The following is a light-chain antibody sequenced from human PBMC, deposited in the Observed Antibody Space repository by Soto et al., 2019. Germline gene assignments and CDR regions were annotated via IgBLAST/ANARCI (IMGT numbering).Light chain of an antibody. CDR2: DAS. Sequence: DIHLTQSPSSLSASVGDRVTISCRASQGIGTYLTWYHQKPGRAPHLLIYDASTLQTGAPSRFSGRASATDFTPTISSLQPEDVGTYFCQQPYHTPPWTFGQGTRVEI. CDR1: QGIGTY. V-gene: IGKV1-39*01. J-gene: IGKJ1*01. CDR3: QQPYHTPPWT.